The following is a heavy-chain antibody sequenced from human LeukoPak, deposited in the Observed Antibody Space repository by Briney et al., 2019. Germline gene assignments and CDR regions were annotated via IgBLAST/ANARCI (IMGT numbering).Heavy chain of an antibody. J-gene: IGHJ6*03. D-gene: IGHD3-10*01. Sequence: PSETLSLTCAVSGGSISSSNWWSWIRQPPGKGLEWIGEINHSGNTNYNPSLKSRVTISIDTSKNQFSLKLSSVTAADTAVYYCASYYGSGSFPYYYYYMDVWGKGTTVTVSS. CDR2: INHSGNT. CDR1: GGSISSSNW. CDR3: ASYYGSGSFPYYYYYMDV. V-gene: IGHV4/OR15-8*02.